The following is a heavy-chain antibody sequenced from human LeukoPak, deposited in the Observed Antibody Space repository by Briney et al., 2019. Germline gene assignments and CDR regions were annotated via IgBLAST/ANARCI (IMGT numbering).Heavy chain of an antibody. D-gene: IGHD4-17*01. V-gene: IGHV3-30*18. CDR2: ISYDGSNK. Sequence: PGRSLRLSCAASGFTFSSYGMHWVRQAPGKGLEWVAVISYDGSNKYYADSVKGRFTISRDNSKNTLYLQMNSLRAEDTAVYYCAKEGYGDYAPFDYWGQGTLVTVSS. J-gene: IGHJ4*02. CDR1: GFTFSSYG. CDR3: AKEGYGDYAPFDY.